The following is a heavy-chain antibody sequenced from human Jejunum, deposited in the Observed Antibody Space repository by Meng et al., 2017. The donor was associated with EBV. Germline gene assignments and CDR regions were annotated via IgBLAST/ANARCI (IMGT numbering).Heavy chain of an antibody. CDR2: INHGGGA. CDR1: GGSFSDYY. CDR3: ARLGGYASGTYYPIDP. D-gene: IGHD3-10*01. Sequence: QVQRQQWGAGLLKPSETLSLPCAVYGGSFSDYYWTWIRQPPGKGLEWIGEINHGGGAIYNPSLKSRVTISVDTSKNQFSLKLSSVTAADTAVYYCARLGGYASGTYYPIDPWGQGTLVTVSS. J-gene: IGHJ5*02. V-gene: IGHV4-34*01.